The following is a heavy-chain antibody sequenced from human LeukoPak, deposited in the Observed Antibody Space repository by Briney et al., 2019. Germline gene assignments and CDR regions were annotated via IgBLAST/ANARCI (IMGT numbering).Heavy chain of an antibody. CDR3: ARQWDSTNYYFDY. D-gene: IGHD1-26*01. Sequence: PSETLSLTCTVSGGSISSYYWGWIRQPPGKGLEWIGSIYYSGSTYYNPSLKSRVTISVDTSKNQFSLKLSSVTAADTAVYYCARQWDSTNYYFDYWGQGTLVTVSS. J-gene: IGHJ4*02. V-gene: IGHV4-39*01. CDR2: IYYSGST. CDR1: GGSISSYY.